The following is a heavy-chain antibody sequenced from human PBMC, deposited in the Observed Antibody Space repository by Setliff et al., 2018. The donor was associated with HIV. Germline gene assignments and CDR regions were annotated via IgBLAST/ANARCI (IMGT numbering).Heavy chain of an antibody. D-gene: IGHD2-15*01. V-gene: IGHV3-23*01. CDR1: GFTFSNYA. Sequence: PGGSLRLSCAASGFTFSNYAMGWVRQGLGKGLEWVSTIGAAGYPTHYADSVKGRFTISRDNSKNTLFLQMNTLRDEDTAVYYCAKQHCAGGSCYDAYWGRGTLVTVSS. CDR3: AKQHCAGGSCYDAY. CDR2: IGAAGYPT. J-gene: IGHJ4*02.